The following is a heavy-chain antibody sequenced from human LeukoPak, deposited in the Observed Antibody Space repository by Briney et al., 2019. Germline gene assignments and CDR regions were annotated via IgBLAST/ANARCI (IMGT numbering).Heavy chain of an antibody. CDR3: ARGLSGSPAGYYYGMDV. J-gene: IGHJ6*02. Sequence: GESLKISCKGFGYSFTSYWIGWVRQMPGKGLEWMGIIYTGDSDTRYSPSFQGQVTISADKSISTAYLQWSSLKASDTAMYYCARGLSGSPAGYYYGMDVWGQGTTVTVSS. D-gene: IGHD1-26*01. CDR2: IYTGDSDT. V-gene: IGHV5-51*01. CDR1: GYSFTSYW.